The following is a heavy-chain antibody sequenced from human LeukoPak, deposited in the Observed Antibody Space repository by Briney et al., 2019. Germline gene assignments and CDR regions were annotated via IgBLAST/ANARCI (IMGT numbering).Heavy chain of an antibody. CDR3: TSSYQWEPSDY. D-gene: IGHD1-26*01. CDR2: IRSKAYGGTT. J-gene: IGHJ4*02. CDR1: GFTFKNYA. Sequence: PGGSLRLSCAASGFTFKNYAMTWVRQAPGKGLEWVGFIRSKAYGGTTEYAASVKGRFTISRDDSKSIAYLQMNSLKTEDTAVYYCTSSYQWEPSDYWGQGTLVTVSS. V-gene: IGHV3-49*04.